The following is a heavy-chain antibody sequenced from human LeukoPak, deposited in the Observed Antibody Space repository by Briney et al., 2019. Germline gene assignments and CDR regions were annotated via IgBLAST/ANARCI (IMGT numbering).Heavy chain of an antibody. D-gene: IGHD2-21*01. CDR3: ARDGDPGYYYYMDV. V-gene: IGHV7-4-1*02. Sequence: ASVKVSCKASGYTFTSYAMNWVRQAPGQGLEWMGWINTNTGNPTYAQGFTGRFVFSLDTSVSTAYLQISSLKAEDTAVYYCARDGDPGYYYYMDVWGKGTTVTVSS. CDR2: INTNTGNP. CDR1: GYTFTSYA. J-gene: IGHJ6*03.